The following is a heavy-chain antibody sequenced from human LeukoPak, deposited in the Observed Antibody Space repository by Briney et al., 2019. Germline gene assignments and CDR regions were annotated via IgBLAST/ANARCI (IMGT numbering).Heavy chain of an antibody. CDR2: ISSSSSYI. CDR3: AKDSPLTTYTSGWSSNSFDY. V-gene: IGHV3-21*04. Sequence: NPGGSLRLSCAASGFTFSNYNMNWVRQAPGKGLEWVSSISSSSSYIYYADSVKGRFTISRDNSKDTLYLQMYSLRAEDTAVYFCAKDSPLTTYTSGWSSNSFDYWGQGTLVAVSS. J-gene: IGHJ4*02. CDR1: GFTFSNYN. D-gene: IGHD6-19*01.